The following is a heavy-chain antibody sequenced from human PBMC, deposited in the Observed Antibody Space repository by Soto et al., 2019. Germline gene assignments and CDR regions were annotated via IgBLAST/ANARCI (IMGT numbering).Heavy chain of an antibody. D-gene: IGHD3-22*01. CDR3: ATSPYYYDSSGYYLTDY. CDR2: IYPGDSDT. CDR1: GYSFTSYW. Sequence: PGESLKISCKGSGYSFTSYWIGWVRQMPGKGLEWMGIIYPGDSDTRYSPSFQGQVTISADKSISTAYLQWSSLKASDTAMYYCATSPYYYDSSGYYLTDYWGQGTLVTVSS. V-gene: IGHV5-51*01. J-gene: IGHJ4*02.